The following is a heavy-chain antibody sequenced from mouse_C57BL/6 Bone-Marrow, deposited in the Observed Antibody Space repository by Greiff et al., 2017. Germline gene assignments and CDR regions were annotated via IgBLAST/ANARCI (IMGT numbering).Heavy chain of an antibody. Sequence: EVMLVESEGGLVQPGSSMKLSCTASGFTFSDYYMAWVRQVPEKGLEWVANINYDGSSTYYLDSLKSRFIISRDNAKNILYLQMSSLKSEDTATYYCARADYYGSSYAWYFDVWGTGTTVTVSS. CDR3: ARADYYGSSYAWYFDV. CDR1: GFTFSDYY. V-gene: IGHV5-16*01. CDR2: INYDGSST. D-gene: IGHD1-1*01. J-gene: IGHJ1*03.